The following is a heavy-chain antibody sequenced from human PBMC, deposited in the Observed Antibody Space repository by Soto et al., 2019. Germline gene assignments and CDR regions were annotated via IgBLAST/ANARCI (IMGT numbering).Heavy chain of an antibody. J-gene: IGHJ5*02. CDR3: ARAGVFYGDYHTDWSDP. CDR2: IYPGDSDT. Sequence: LGESLKISCKGSGYSFTSYWIGWVRQMPGKGLEWMGIIYPGDSDTRYSPSFQGQVTISADKSISTAYLQWSSLKASDTAMYYCARAGVFYGDYHTDWSDPSGQGPLVTVSS. D-gene: IGHD4-17*01. CDR1: GYSFTSYW. V-gene: IGHV5-51*01.